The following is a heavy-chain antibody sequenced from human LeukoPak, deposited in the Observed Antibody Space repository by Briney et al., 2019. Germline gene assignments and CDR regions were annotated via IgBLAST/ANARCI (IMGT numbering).Heavy chain of an antibody. D-gene: IGHD6-13*01. Sequence: PGRSLRLSCAASGFTFSSYGMHWVRQAPGKGLEGVAVISYDGSNKYYADSVKGRFTISRDNSKNTLYLQMNSLRAEDTAVYYCAKDKRPAIAAAVDYWGQGTLVTVSS. CDR2: ISYDGSNK. CDR3: AKDKRPAIAAAVDY. V-gene: IGHV3-30*18. CDR1: GFTFSSYG. J-gene: IGHJ4*02.